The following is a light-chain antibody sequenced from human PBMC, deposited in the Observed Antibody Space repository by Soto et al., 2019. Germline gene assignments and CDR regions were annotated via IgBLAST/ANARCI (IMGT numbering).Light chain of an antibody. CDR3: QHFNNWPPWT. J-gene: IGKJ1*01. CDR2: GAS. CDR1: QSISIN. Sequence: DIVMTQSPATLSVSPGERVALSCRASQSISINLAWYQQKPGQAPRLLIYGASTRATGIPARFSGSGSGTEFTLTISSLQSEDFAVYYCQHFNNWPPWTFGPGTKVVIK. V-gene: IGKV3-15*01.